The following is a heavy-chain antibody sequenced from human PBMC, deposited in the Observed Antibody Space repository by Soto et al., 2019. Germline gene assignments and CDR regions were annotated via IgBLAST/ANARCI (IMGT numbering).Heavy chain of an antibody. CDR3: AAVSRYYYDSSGYYRIDAFDI. CDR1: GFTFTSSA. D-gene: IGHD3-22*01. CDR2: IVVGSGNT. Sequence: QMQLVQSGPEVKKPGTSVKVSCKASGFTFTSSAVQWVRQARGQRLEWIGWIVVGSGNTNYAQKFQERVTITRDMSTXXAXMGXSSLRSEDTAVYYCAAVSRYYYDSSGYYRIDAFDIWGQGTMVTVSS. V-gene: IGHV1-58*01. J-gene: IGHJ3*02.